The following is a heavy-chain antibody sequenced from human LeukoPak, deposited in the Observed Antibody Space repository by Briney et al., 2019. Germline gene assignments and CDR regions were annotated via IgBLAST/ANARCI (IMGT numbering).Heavy chain of an antibody. D-gene: IGHD5-24*01. Sequence: GGSLRLSCAASGFTVSSNYMSWVRQAPGKGLEWVSVIYSGGSTYYADSVKGRFTISRDNSKNTLYLQMNSLRAEDTAVYYCARGRDGYNYFDYWGQGTLVTVSS. V-gene: IGHV3-66*01. CDR1: GFTVSSNY. J-gene: IGHJ4*02. CDR3: ARGRDGYNYFDY. CDR2: IYSGGST.